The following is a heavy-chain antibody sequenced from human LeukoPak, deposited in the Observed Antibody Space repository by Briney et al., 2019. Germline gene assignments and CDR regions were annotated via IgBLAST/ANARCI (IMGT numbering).Heavy chain of an antibody. D-gene: IGHD3/OR15-3a*01. CDR1: GVSISSSNSY. V-gene: IGHV4-39*01. CDR3: ARQTGSGLFILP. Sequence: SETLSLTCTVSGVSISSSNSYWGWIRQPPGKGLEWIGSIYYSGNTYYNASLKSQVSITIDTSKNQFSLRLTSVTAADTAVYYCARQTGSGLFILPGGQGTMVTVSS. CDR2: IYYSGNT. J-gene: IGHJ4*02.